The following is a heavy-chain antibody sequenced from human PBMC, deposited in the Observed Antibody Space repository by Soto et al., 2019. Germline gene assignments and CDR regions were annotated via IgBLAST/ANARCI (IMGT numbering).Heavy chain of an antibody. CDR2: IYHSGST. CDR1: GGSISSGGYS. Sequence: SETLSLTCTVSGGSISSGGYSWSWIRQPPGKGLEWIGYIYHSGSTYYNPSLKSRVTISVDRSKNQFSLKLSSVTAADTAVYYCARGRSITIFGVVMSGWFDPWGQGTLVTVSS. D-gene: IGHD3-3*01. V-gene: IGHV4-30-2*01. CDR3: ARGRSITIFGVVMSGWFDP. J-gene: IGHJ5*02.